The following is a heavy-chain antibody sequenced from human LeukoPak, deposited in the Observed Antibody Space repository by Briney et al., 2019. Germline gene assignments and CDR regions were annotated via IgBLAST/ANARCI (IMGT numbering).Heavy chain of an antibody. V-gene: IGHV4-59*01. CDR1: GGSISGYY. J-gene: IGHJ4*02. CDR3: ARARNKWYHDY. D-gene: IGHD1/OR15-1a*01. Sequence: SETLSLTCTVSGGSISGYYWSWIRQPPGKGLEWVGYVSYSGSTNYNPSLKSRVTISVDTSREQFSLKLSSVTAADTAVYYCARARNKWYHDYWGQGTLVTVSS. CDR2: VSYSGST.